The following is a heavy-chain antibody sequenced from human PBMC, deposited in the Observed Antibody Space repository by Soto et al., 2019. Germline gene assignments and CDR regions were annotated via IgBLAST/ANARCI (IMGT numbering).Heavy chain of an antibody. J-gene: IGHJ4*02. V-gene: IGHV3-23*01. D-gene: IGHD6-13*01. CDR3: AKRSPYSSGWYSPIFDY. Sequence: SLRLSCATSGFSCSDYGMSWVRQAPGKGLEWVSVISESGGSTHYADSVRGRFTVSRDNSKNSLSLRMNSLRDEDTAVYFCAKRSPYSSGWYSPIFDYWGQGALVTVSS. CDR1: GFSCSDYG. CDR2: ISESGGST.